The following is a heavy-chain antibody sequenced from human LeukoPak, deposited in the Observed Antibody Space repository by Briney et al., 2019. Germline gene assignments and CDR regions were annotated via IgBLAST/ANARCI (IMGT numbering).Heavy chain of an antibody. D-gene: IGHD5-18*01. V-gene: IGHV1-3*01. CDR3: TTDADTASMDV. J-gene: IGHJ6*02. CDR2: INAGNGNT. Sequence: ASVKVSCKASGYTFTTYAMHWVRQAPGQRLEWMGWINAGNGNTKYSQKFQGRVTITRDTSASTAYMELSSLRSEDTAVYYCTTDADTASMDVWGQGTTVTVSS. CDR1: GYTFTTYA.